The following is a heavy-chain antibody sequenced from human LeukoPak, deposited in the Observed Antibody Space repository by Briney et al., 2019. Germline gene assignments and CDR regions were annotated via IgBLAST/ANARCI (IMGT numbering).Heavy chain of an antibody. CDR3: ARVPLGCSGGSCYYYYGMDV. CDR1: GFTSCSYW. V-gene: IGHV3-7*01. Sequence: GVSLTLPCAASGFTSCSYWRSWVPPAPGKGLEGVANIKQDGREKYYVVSVKGRFTISRDNAKNSLYLQMNSLSAEDTAVYYCARVPLGCSGGSCYYYYGMDVWGQGTTVTVSS. D-gene: IGHD2-15*01. CDR2: IKQDGREK. J-gene: IGHJ6*02.